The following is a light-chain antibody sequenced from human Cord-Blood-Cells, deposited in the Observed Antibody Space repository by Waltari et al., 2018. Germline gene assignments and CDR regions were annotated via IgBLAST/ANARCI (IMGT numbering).Light chain of an antibody. CDR2: DNN. Sequence: QSVLTQPPSVSAAPGKKVTISCSGSSSNIGNNYLSWYQQPPGTAPKLLIYDNNKRPSGIPDRFSGSKSGTSATLGITGLQTGDEADYYCGTWDSSLSAGVFGGGTKLTVL. J-gene: IGLJ2*01. CDR3: GTWDSSLSAGV. V-gene: IGLV1-51*01. CDR1: SSNIGNNY.